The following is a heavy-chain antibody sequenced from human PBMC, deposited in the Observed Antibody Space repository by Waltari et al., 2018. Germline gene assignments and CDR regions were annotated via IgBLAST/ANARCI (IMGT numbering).Heavy chain of an antibody. CDR2: TYTSGST. CDR3: ARTHVSSGWYPVPDY. V-gene: IGHV4-61*02. Sequence: QVQLQESGPGLVKPSQTLSLTCTVSGGSISSGSYYWSWIRQPAGKGLEWIGRTYTSGSTNSNPALKSRVTISVDPSNNQFSLKLSSVTAADTAVYYCARTHVSSGWYPVPDYWGQGTLVTVSS. D-gene: IGHD6-19*01. CDR1: GGSISSGSYY. J-gene: IGHJ4*02.